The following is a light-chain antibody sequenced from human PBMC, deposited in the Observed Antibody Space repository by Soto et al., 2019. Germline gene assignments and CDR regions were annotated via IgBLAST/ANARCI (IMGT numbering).Light chain of an antibody. CDR3: QQYNTFWT. Sequence: DIQMTQSPSTLSASVGDRVTISCRASQNIFSRLAWYQQKPGKAPKALIFDAFNLQSGVPPRFSGSGSGTEFTLTISGLQPDDFATYYCQQYNTFWTFGQGTKV. J-gene: IGKJ1*01. V-gene: IGKV1-5*01. CDR2: DAF. CDR1: QNIFSR.